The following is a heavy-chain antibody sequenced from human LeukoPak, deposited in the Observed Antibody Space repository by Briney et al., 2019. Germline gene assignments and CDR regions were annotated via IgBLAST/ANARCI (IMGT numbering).Heavy chain of an antibody. CDR2: IYYSGST. Sequence: SETLSLTCTVSGGSISSSSYYWGWIRQPPGKGLEWIGSIYYSGSTCYNPSLKSRVTISVDTSKNQFSLKLSSVTAADTAVYYCARLLLWFGESSATFDYWGQGTLVTVSS. V-gene: IGHV4-39*01. D-gene: IGHD3-10*01. CDR3: ARLLLWFGESSATFDY. CDR1: GGSISSSSYY. J-gene: IGHJ4*02.